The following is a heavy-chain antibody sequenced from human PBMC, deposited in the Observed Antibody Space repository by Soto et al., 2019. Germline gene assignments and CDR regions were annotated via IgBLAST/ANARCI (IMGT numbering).Heavy chain of an antibody. CDR3: ARSYGTGFLSGY. CDR2: IKQDGSET. J-gene: IGHJ4*02. CDR1: GFTFTNFR. Sequence: EVHLVESGGGLVRPGESLRLSCAASGFTFTNFRMSWLRQAPGKGLEWVANIKQDGSETRYVDSVKGRFTISRDNAKNSLFLQMHSLRAEDTAIYYCARSYGTGFLSGYWGQGTLVTVST. D-gene: IGHD3-10*01. V-gene: IGHV3-7*01.